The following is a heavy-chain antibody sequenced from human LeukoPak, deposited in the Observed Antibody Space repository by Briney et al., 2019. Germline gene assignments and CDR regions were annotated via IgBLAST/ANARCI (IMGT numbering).Heavy chain of an antibody. J-gene: IGHJ4*02. D-gene: IGHD6-19*01. CDR1: GFTVSSNY. CDR2: IYSGGST. V-gene: IGHV3-66*01. Sequence: PGGSLRLSCAASGFTVSSNYMSWVRQAPGKGLEWVSVIYSGGSTYYADSVKGRFTISRDNSKNTLYLQMNSLRAEDTAVYYCARDYRGWYGFDYWGQGTLVTVSS. CDR3: ARDYRGWYGFDY.